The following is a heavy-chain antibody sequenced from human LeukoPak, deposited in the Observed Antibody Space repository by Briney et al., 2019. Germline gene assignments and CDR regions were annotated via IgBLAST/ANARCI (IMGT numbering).Heavy chain of an antibody. CDR2: ISTGGSTI. Sequence: GGSPRLSCVASGFTFSSYEMNWVRQAPGKGLEWVAYISTGGSTIYYADSVKGRFTISRDNAKNSLYLQMNSLRAEDTAVYYCARGGYCSSSICYSLNAFDIWGQGTMFTVSS. V-gene: IGHV3-48*03. CDR1: GFTFSSYE. CDR3: ARGGYCSSSICYSLNAFDI. D-gene: IGHD2-2*01. J-gene: IGHJ3*02.